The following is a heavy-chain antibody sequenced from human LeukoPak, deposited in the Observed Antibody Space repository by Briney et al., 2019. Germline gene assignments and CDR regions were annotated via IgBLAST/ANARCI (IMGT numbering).Heavy chain of an antibody. CDR3: ARGPKAYYFDSSGYVFDY. J-gene: IGHJ4*02. CDR1: GYTFTSYG. D-gene: IGHD3-22*01. V-gene: IGHV1-18*01. Sequence: ASVKVSCKASGYTFTSYGISWVRQAPGQGLEWMGWISAYNGNTNYAQKLQGRVTVTIDTSTSTAYMELRSLRSDDTAVYYCARGPKAYYFDSSGYVFDYWGQGTLVTVSS. CDR2: ISAYNGNT.